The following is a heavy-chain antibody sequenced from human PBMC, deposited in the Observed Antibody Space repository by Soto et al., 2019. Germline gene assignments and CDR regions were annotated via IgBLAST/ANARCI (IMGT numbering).Heavy chain of an antibody. V-gene: IGHV3-23*01. CDR2: ISGSGDTA. D-gene: IGHD3-22*01. Sequence: TPRLSCAASAPTLSRFAMTWVRQAPGMGPEWVPGISGSGDTAYYGDSVKSRFTISRDNSKNTLYLQLDGLRAEDTDRYFFTKGVFNTISFTGRDNYYDQRTLITVSS. J-gene: IGHJ4*02. CDR1: APTLSRFA. CDR3: TKGVFNTISFTGRDNY.